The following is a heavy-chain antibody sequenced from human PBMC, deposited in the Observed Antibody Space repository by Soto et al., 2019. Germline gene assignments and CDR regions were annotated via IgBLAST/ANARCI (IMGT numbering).Heavy chain of an antibody. Sequence: QVQLVQYGAEVKKPGASVRVSCKASGYNFTNYYMHWVRQAPGQGLEWVGIINCGGGGTNYAQKFKVRVIMTRDTSTNTVYMVLSMLRTEYTAVYYCVREFSGEYFDYRGQRSLVTVST. CDR2: INCGGGGT. CDR1: GYNFTNYY. J-gene: IGHJ4*02. CDR3: VREFSGEYFDY. V-gene: IGHV1-46*01. D-gene: IGHD3-10*01.